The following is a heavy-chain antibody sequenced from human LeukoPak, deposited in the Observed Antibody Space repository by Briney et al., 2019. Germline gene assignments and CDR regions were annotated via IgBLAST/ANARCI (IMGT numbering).Heavy chain of an antibody. CDR1: GGSISSYC. J-gene: IGHJ4*02. CDR2: IYYSGST. D-gene: IGHD3-22*01. V-gene: IGHV4-59*01. Sequence: SETLSLTCTVSGGSISSYCWSWIRQPPGKGLEWIGYIYYSGSTNYNPSLKSRVTISVDTSKNQFSLKLSSVTAADTAVYYCARAIYYYDSSGLSRPYYFDYWGQGTLVTVSS. CDR3: ARAIYYYDSSGLSRPYYFDY.